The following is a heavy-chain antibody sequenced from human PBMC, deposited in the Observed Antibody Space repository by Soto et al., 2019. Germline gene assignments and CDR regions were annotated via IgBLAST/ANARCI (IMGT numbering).Heavy chain of an antibody. CDR2: IRGSGGRT. Sequence: PGVSLRLSCVVSGLTFSSYAMSWVRHAPGNGLEWVSSIRGSGGRTNYADSGKGRFTSSRDNCKNTRYVQMNSLRGDYTAVYDCAKGEDVFDYWGQGTRVTASS. J-gene: IGHJ4*02. D-gene: IGHD1-26*01. CDR1: GLTFSSYA. CDR3: AKGEDVFDY. V-gene: IGHV3-23*01.